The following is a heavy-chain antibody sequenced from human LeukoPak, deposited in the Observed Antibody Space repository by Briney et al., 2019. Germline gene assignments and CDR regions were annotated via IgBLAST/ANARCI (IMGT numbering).Heavy chain of an antibody. CDR1: GLTFRSYA. D-gene: IGHD3-22*01. J-gene: IGHJ4*02. V-gene: IGHV3-64D*06. Sequence: QTGGSLRLSCSASGLTFRSYAMHWVRQAPGKGLECVSGITGNGGGTFYADSVKGRFTISRDNFKNTLYLQMSSLRAEDTAVYYCAKGSSYFYGSSDYRLDYWGQGTLVTVSS. CDR2: ITGNGGGT. CDR3: AKGSSYFYGSSDYRLDY.